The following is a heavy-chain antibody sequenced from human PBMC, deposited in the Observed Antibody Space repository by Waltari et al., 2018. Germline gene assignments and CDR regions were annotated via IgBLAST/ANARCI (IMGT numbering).Heavy chain of an antibody. J-gene: IGHJ6*02. CDR2: ISSDESNK. CDR1: GFTTSA. D-gene: IGHD3-16*01. V-gene: IGHV3-30*18. CDR3: AKDSGGDYGVDV. Sequence: QVQLVESGGGVVQPGTSLRLSCIASGFTTSAMHWVRQAPGKGLAWVALISSDESNKYYADSVKGRFTISRDNSKNTLYLQMNSLRAEDTAVYYCAKDSGGDYGVDVWGQGTTVTVSS.